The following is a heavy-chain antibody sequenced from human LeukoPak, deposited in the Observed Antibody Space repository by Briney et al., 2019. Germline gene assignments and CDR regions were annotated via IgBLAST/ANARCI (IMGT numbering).Heavy chain of an antibody. CDR3: ARRVYYDSSGYEYYFDY. CDR2: FYSSLNT. Sequence: PSETLSLTCTVSGGSFSNTYWNWIRQPPGKTLEWIGYFYSSLNTNYNPSLKSRVSISVDTSKNQFSLKLSSVTAADTAVYYCARRVYYDSSGYEYYFDYWGQGTLVTVSS. CDR1: GGSFSNTY. V-gene: IGHV4-4*08. J-gene: IGHJ4*02. D-gene: IGHD3-22*01.